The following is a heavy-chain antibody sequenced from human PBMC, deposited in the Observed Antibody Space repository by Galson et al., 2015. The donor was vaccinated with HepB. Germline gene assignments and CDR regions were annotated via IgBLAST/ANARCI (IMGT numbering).Heavy chain of an antibody. D-gene: IGHD3-10*01. J-gene: IGHJ3*02. Sequence: ETLSLTCTVPGGSISSYYWSWIRQPPGKGLEWIGYIYYSGSTNYNPSLKSRVTISVDTSKNQFSLKLSSVTAADTAVYYCARVEGYGSGRIDIWGQGTMVTVSS. CDR1: GGSISSYY. CDR3: ARVEGYGSGRIDI. CDR2: IYYSGST. V-gene: IGHV4-59*12.